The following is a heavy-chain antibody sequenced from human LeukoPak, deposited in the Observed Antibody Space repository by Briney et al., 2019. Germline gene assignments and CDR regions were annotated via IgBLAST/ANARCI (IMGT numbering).Heavy chain of an antibody. D-gene: IGHD3-22*01. CDR3: ARVASSGYYYFSDY. J-gene: IGHJ4*02. Sequence: GGSLRLSCVASGFTFSSYNMNWVRQAPGKGLEWVANIKQDGSEKFYVDSVKGRFTISRDNAKSSLYLQMNSLRAEDTAVYYCARVASSGYYYFSDYWGQGTLVTVSS. V-gene: IGHV3-7*01. CDR2: IKQDGSEK. CDR1: GFTFSSYN.